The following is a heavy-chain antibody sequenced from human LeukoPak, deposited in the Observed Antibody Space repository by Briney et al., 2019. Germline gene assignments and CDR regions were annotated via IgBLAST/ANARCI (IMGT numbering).Heavy chain of an antibody. V-gene: IGHV4-39*07. Sequence: SEILSLTCNVSGGSISSSSYYWGWIRQPPGKGLEWIGSIYFSGRTYYNMSLKSRVTISIDTSKNQFSLKVNSVTAADTAVYYCARDNPYGSGTDYWGQGTLVTVSS. J-gene: IGHJ4*02. CDR3: ARDNPYGSGTDY. CDR1: GGSISSSSYY. CDR2: IYFSGRT. D-gene: IGHD3-10*01.